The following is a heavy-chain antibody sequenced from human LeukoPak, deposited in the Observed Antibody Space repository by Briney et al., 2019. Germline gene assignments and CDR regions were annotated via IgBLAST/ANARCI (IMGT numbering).Heavy chain of an antibody. CDR2: ISYDGSNK. CDR1: GFTFSSYA. Sequence: GRSLRLSCAASGFTFSSYAMHWVRQAPGKGLEWVAVISYDGSNKYYADSVKGRFTISRDNSKNTLYLQMNSLRAEDTAVYYCAREHGSGSYLRDYWGQGTLVTVSS. D-gene: IGHD3-10*01. CDR3: AREHGSGSYLRDY. V-gene: IGHV3-30-3*01. J-gene: IGHJ4*02.